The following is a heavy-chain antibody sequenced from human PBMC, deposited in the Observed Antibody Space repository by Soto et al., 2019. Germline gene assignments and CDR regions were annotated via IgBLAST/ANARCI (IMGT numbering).Heavy chain of an antibody. CDR1: GFTFSYAW. V-gene: IGHV3-15*01. Sequence: EVQLVESGGGLVKPGGSLRLSCAASGFTFSYAWMSWVRQAPGKGLEWVGRIKSKTDGGATDYSAPVKGRFNISRDDSKNTLYLQMNNLKTADTAVYYCTTDLQSHFSGGSCFASWGQGTLVTVSS. J-gene: IGHJ5*01. D-gene: IGHD2-15*01. CDR3: TTDLQSHFSGGSCFAS. CDR2: IKSKTDGGAT.